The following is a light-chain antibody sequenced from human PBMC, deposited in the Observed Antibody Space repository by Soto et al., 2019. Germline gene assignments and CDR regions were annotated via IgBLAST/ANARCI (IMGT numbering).Light chain of an antibody. V-gene: IGKV3D-15*01. CDR1: QSVSNN. Sequence: EIVLTQSPGTLSLSPGERATLSCRASQSVSNNYLAWYQQKPGQVPRLLIYGASTRASDIEGRFSGSRSGPEFTLTINSLQSEDFAIYYCQPYNNWPLTFGGGTKVDIK. CDR3: QPYNNWPLT. J-gene: IGKJ4*01. CDR2: GAS.